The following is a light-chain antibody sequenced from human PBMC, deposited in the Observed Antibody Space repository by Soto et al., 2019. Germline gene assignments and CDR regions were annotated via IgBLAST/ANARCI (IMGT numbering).Light chain of an antibody. J-gene: IGKJ5*01. Sequence: DIVLTQSPATLSLSPGQRATLSCRASQSVNSFLAWYQQRPGQAPRVLLYDASNRTTAIPARLSASGSGPDFIITISSLVPEDFAVYYCQQRSNWPITFGEGTRLEIK. V-gene: IGKV3-11*01. CDR2: DAS. CDR1: QSVNSF. CDR3: QQRSNWPIT.